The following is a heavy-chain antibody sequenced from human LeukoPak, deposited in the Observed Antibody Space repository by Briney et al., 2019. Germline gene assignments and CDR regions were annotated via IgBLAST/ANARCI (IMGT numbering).Heavy chain of an antibody. V-gene: IGHV4-30-4*01. D-gene: IGHD1-26*01. Sequence: SETLSLTCTVSGGSISSGDYYWSWIRQPPGKGLEWIGYIYYSGSTYYNPSLKSRVTISVDTSKNQFSLKLSSVTAADTAVYYCARRRAGGSYYYYYGTDVWGQGTTVTVSS. CDR1: GGSISSGDYY. CDR2: IYYSGST. J-gene: IGHJ6*02. CDR3: ARRRAGGSYYYYYGTDV.